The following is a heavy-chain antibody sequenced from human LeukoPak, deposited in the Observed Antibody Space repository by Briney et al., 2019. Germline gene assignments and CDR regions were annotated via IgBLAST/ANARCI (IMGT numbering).Heavy chain of an antibody. J-gene: IGHJ4*02. Sequence: SETLSLTCTVPGGSISSSSYYWGWIRQPPGKGLEWIGSIYYSGSTYYNPSLKSRVTISVDTSKNQFSLKLSSVTAADTAVYYCARLPRGYGDYQALSVHIVDYWGQGTLVTVSS. D-gene: IGHD4-17*01. CDR2: IYYSGST. CDR3: ARLPRGYGDYQALSVHIVDY. CDR1: GGSISSSSYY. V-gene: IGHV4-39*01.